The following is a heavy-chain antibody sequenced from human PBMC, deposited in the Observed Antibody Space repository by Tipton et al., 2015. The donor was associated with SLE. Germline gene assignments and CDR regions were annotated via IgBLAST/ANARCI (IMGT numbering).Heavy chain of an antibody. CDR2: INPSSGST. CDR1: QYTFTYSY. CDR3: ARGGGATGGMDV. V-gene: IGHV1-46*01. Sequence: QLVQSGAEVKRPGASVKVSCKASQYTFTYSYIHWVRQAPGQGLEWRGIINPSSGSTTYAQKFQGRVTMTRDTSTSTLYMELGSLRSEDTAVYYCARGGGATGGMDVWDQGTTVTVSS. J-gene: IGHJ6*02. D-gene: IGHD1-26*01.